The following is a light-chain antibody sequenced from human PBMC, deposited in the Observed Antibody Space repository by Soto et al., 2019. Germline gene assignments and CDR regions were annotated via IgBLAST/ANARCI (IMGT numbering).Light chain of an antibody. V-gene: IGLV2-14*01. J-gene: IGLJ1*01. CDR2: AVS. CDR3: SSYTSSSITRYV. CDR1: SGDIGAYTY. Sequence: QSALTQPASVSGSPGQSITISCTGTSGDIGAYTYVSWYQQHPGQAPKLMIYAVSGRPSGVSNRYSGSKSANTASLTISGLQPEDEADYYCSSYTSSSITRYVFGTGTKLTVL.